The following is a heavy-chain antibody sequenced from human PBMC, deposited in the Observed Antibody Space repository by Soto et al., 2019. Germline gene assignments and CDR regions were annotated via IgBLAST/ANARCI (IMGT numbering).Heavy chain of an antibody. J-gene: IGHJ5*02. CDR3: ARGRGGLLWFGELLTNGGMADWFDP. D-gene: IGHD3-10*01. V-gene: IGHV1-46*03. Sequence: QVQLVQSGAEVKKPGASVKVSCKASGYTFTSYYMHWVRQAPGQGLEWMGIINPSGGSTSYAQKFQGGVTMTRDTSTSTVYMELGSLRCEDTAVYYCARGRGGLLWFGELLTNGGMADWFDPWGQGTLVTVSS. CDR1: GYTFTSYY. CDR2: INPSGGST.